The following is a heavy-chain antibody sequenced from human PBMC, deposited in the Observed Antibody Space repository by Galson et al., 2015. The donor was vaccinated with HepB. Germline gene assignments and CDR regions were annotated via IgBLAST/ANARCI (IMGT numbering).Heavy chain of an antibody. CDR3: ARGYGGNYNWFDP. CDR1: EYTFTDYY. Sequence: SVKVSCKASEYTFTDYYIHWVRQAPGQGLEWMGRVNPKSGGTNYAQNFQGRVTMTGDTPISTAYMELISLRSDDTAVYYCARGYGGNYNWFDPWGQGTLVTVSS. V-gene: IGHV1-2*06. CDR2: VNPKSGGT. D-gene: IGHD1-26*01. J-gene: IGHJ5*02.